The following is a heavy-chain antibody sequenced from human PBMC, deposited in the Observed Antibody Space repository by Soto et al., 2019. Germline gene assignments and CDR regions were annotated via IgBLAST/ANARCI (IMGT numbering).Heavy chain of an antibody. Sequence: SETLSLTCTVSGGSISNYYWSWIRQPPGKGLEWIGYIHYSGTTNYNPSLKSRVTISVDTSKNQFSLKLSSVTAADMAVYYCARTSGYFDYWGQGTLVTVSS. D-gene: IGHD3-22*01. J-gene: IGHJ4*02. CDR2: IHYSGTT. CDR3: ARTSGYFDY. CDR1: GGSISNYY. V-gene: IGHV4-59*01.